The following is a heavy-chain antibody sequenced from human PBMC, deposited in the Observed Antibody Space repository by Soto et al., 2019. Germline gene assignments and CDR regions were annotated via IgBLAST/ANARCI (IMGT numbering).Heavy chain of an antibody. Sequence: GGSLRLSCAASGFTFSSYWMSWVRQAPGKGLEWVANIKQDGSEKYYVDSVKGRFTISRDNAKNSLYLQMNSLRAEDTAVYYCARDHREVLLWFGDPGYYYYGMDVWGQGTTVTVSS. J-gene: IGHJ6*02. D-gene: IGHD3-10*01. V-gene: IGHV3-7*05. CDR3: ARDHREVLLWFGDPGYYYYGMDV. CDR2: IKQDGSEK. CDR1: GFTFSSYW.